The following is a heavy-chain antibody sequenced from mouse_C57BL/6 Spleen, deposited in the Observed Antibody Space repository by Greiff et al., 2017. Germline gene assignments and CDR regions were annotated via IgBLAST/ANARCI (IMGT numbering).Heavy chain of an antibody. CDR2: IYPGSGST. CDR3: ARWGGYYHWFAY. CDR1: GYTFTSYW. Sequence: VQLQQPGAELVKPGASVKMSCKASGYTFTSYWITWVKQRPGQGLEWIGDIYPGSGSTNYNEKFKSKATLTVDTSSSTAYMQLSSLTSEDSAVYYCARWGGYYHWFAYWGQGTLVTVSA. J-gene: IGHJ3*01. D-gene: IGHD2-3*01. V-gene: IGHV1-55*01.